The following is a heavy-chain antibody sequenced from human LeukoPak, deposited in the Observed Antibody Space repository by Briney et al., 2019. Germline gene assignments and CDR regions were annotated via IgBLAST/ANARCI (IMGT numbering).Heavy chain of an antibody. J-gene: IGHJ4*02. Sequence: GGSLRLPCAASGFSFSAHWMHWVRQAPGKGLMWVAQINGDATATNYAGSVKGRFTISRDNAKNTVHLQMSALTAEDTAVYYCARDKWWGASDHWGQGSLVTVSS. CDR1: GFSFSAHW. CDR3: ARDKWWGASDH. D-gene: IGHD2-8*01. V-gene: IGHV3-74*01. CDR2: INGDATAT.